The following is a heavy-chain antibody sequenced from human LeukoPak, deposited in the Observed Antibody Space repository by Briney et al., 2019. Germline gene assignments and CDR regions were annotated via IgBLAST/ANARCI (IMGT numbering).Heavy chain of an antibody. D-gene: IGHD2-21*01. CDR3: ARWRGLDY. CDR2: IKQDGSEK. J-gene: IGHJ4*02. Sequence: GGSLRLSCAASGFTLSSYWMSWVRQAPGKGLEWVANIKQDGSEKYYVDSVKGRFTISRDNAKNSLYLQVNSLRAEDTAVYYCARWRGLDYWGQGTLVTVPS. V-gene: IGHV3-7*03. CDR1: GFTLSSYW.